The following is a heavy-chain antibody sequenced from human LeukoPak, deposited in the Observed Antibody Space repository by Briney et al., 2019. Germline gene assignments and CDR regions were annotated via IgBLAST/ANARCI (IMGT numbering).Heavy chain of an antibody. V-gene: IGHV3-21*01. CDR1: GFTFSSYS. J-gene: IGHJ6*02. Sequence: SGGSLRLSCAASGFTFSSYSMNWVRQAPGKGLEWVSSISSSSSYIYYADSVKGRFTISRDNAKNTLYLQMNSLRAEDTAVYYCARGDFSTYYYYYGMDVWGQGTTVTVSS. D-gene: IGHD3/OR15-3a*01. CDR3: ARGDFSTYYYYYGMDV. CDR2: ISSSSSYI.